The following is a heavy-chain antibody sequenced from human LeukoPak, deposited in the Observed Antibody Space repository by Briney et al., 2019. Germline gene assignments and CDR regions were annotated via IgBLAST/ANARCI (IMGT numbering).Heavy chain of an antibody. CDR1: GYTFTSYD. J-gene: IGHJ6*02. V-gene: IGHV1-8*01. D-gene: IGHD2-2*01. CDR2: MNPNSGNT. CDR3: ARAGDIVVVPAAILPLYYYYGMDV. Sequence: ASVKVSCKASGYTFTSYDINWVRQATGQGLEWMGWMNPNSGNTGYAQKFQGRVTMTRNTSISTAYMELSSLRSEDTAVYYCARAGDIVVVPAAILPLYYYYGMDVWGQGTTVTVSS.